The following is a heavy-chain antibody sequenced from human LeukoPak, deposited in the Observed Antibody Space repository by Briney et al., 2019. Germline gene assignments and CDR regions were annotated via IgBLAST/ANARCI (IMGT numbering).Heavy chain of an antibody. CDR2: INHSGST. Sequence: SETLSLTCTVSGGSISSYYWSWIRQPPGKGLEWIGEINHSGSTNYSPSLKSRVTISVDKSKNQFSLKLSTVTAADTAVYYCARGSVAAHWGQGTRVTVSS. CDR3: ARGSVAAH. V-gene: IGHV4-34*01. J-gene: IGHJ4*02. CDR1: GGSISSYY. D-gene: IGHD6-19*01.